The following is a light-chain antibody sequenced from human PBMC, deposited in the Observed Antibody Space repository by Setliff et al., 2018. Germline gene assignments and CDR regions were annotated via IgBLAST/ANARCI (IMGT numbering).Light chain of an antibody. J-gene: IGLJ3*02. CDR1: SSDVGGYNR. V-gene: IGLV2-18*02. CDR2: DVS. CDR3: SSYTSSSHPA. Sequence: QSALAQPPSVSGSPGHSVTISCTGTSSDVGGYNRVSWYQHPPGTVPKLMIYDVSHRPSGVPDRFSGSKSGNTASLTISGLQAEDEADYYCSSYTSSSHPAFGGGTKVTVL.